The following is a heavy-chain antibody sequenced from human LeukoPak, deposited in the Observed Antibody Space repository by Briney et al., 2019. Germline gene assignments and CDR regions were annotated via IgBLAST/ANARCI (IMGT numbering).Heavy chain of an antibody. CDR3: ATLTVASSFDY. D-gene: IGHD6-19*01. J-gene: IGHJ4*02. CDR1: GFTFSSYS. V-gene: IGHV3-48*04. CDR2: ISSSGGTR. Sequence: PGGSLRLSCAASGFTFSSYSMNWVRQAPGKGLEWVSYISSSGGTRYYADSVKGRFTISRDNAKNSLYLQMNSLRAEDTAVYYCATLTVASSFDYWGQGTLVTVSS.